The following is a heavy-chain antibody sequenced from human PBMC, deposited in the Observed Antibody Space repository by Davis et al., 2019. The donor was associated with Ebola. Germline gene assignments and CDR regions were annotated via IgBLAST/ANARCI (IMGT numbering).Heavy chain of an antibody. J-gene: IGHJ5*02. CDR3: ARHGATVFGVIDA. V-gene: IGHV5-51*01. CDR1: GYSFSNYW. Sequence: GESLKISCKTSGYSFSNYWIAWVRQMPGKGLEWMGIVYPADSDTRYNPSFKGQVTISADKSSNTAYLQWSSLKSSDTAIYYCARHGATVFGVIDAWGQGTLVTVSS. D-gene: IGHD3-3*01. CDR2: VYPADSDT.